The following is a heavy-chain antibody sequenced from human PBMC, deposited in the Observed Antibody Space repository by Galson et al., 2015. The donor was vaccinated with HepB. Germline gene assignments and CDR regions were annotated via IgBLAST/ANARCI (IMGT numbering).Heavy chain of an antibody. Sequence: SVKVSCKASGYTFTGYYMHWVRQAPGQGLEWMGWINPNSGGTNYAQKFQGWVTMTRDTSISTAYMELSRLRSDDTAVYYCAREPTYCTNGVCYYYYGMDVWGQGTTVTVSS. V-gene: IGHV1-2*04. CDR1: GYTFTGYY. CDR3: AREPTYCTNGVCYYYYGMDV. CDR2: INPNSGGT. J-gene: IGHJ6*02. D-gene: IGHD2-8*01.